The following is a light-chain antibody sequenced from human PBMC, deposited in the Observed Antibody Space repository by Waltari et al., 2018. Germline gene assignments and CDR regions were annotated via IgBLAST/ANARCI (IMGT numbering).Light chain of an antibody. Sequence: QLVLTQSPSASASLGASVKLTCTLDSEHSSNIIAWLQQQPEKGPRYLMKVNSDGSHTKGDEIPDRFSGSSSGAERYLIISSLQSEDEAVYYCETGGHGSWVFGGWTKLTVL. CDR3: ETGGHGSWV. V-gene: IGLV4-69*01. CDR1: SEHSSNI. J-gene: IGLJ3*02. CDR2: VNSDGSH.